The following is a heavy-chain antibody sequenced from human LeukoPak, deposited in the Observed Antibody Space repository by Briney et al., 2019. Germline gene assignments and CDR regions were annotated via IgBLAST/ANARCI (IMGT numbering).Heavy chain of an antibody. V-gene: IGHV5-51*01. Sequence: GESLKISCKGSRYSFTSYWIGWVRQMPGKGLEWMGIIYPGDSDSRYSPSFQGQVTISADKSISTAYLQWSSLKASDTAMYYCTRHGEWTDSSSFDYWGQGTLVTVSS. CDR3: TRHGEWTDSSSFDY. J-gene: IGHJ4*02. CDR1: RYSFTSYW. D-gene: IGHD6-13*01. CDR2: IYPGDSDS.